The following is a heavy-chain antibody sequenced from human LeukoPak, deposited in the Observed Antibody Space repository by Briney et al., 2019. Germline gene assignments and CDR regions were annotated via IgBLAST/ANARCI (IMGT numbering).Heavy chain of an antibody. J-gene: IGHJ6*03. D-gene: IGHD3-3*01. V-gene: IGHV1-8*01. CDR1: GYTFTSYD. Sequence: ASVKVSCKASGYTFTSYDINWVRQATGQGLEWMGWMNPNSGNTGYAQKFQGRVTMTRNTSISTAYMELSSLRSEDTAVYYCARSSGKWSGDYYYHYMDVWGRGTTVTISS. CDR2: MNPNSGNT. CDR3: ARSSGKWSGDYYYHYMDV.